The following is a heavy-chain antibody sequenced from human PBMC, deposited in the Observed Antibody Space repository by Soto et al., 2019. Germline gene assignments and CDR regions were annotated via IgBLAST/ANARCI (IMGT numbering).Heavy chain of an antibody. Sequence: QVQLVQSGAEVKKPGASVKVSCKASGYTFTSYGISWVRQAPGQGLEWMGWISAYNGNTNYAQKLQGRVTMTTDTSTSTAYMELRRLRSDDTAVYYCARMWGYYALGYYYGMDVWGQGTTVTVSS. V-gene: IGHV1-18*01. CDR1: GYTFTSYG. D-gene: IGHD3-22*01. CDR2: ISAYNGNT. CDR3: ARMWGYYALGYYYGMDV. J-gene: IGHJ6*02.